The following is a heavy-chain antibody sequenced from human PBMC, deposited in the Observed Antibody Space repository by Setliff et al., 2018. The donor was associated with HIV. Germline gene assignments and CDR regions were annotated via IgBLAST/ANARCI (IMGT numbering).Heavy chain of an antibody. Sequence: ASVKVSCKASGHTFTGHYLHWVRQAPGQGLEWLGWVNPNSGDAIYAQNFQGRVTMTRDTSINAAYMELRGLRSDDTAVYYCARNFGLSPSGKYYYYYVMDIWGQGTTVTVSS. CDR3: ARNFGLSPSGKYYYYYVMDI. J-gene: IGHJ6*02. CDR1: GHTFTGHY. CDR2: VNPNSGDA. D-gene: IGHD3-10*01. V-gene: IGHV1-2*02.